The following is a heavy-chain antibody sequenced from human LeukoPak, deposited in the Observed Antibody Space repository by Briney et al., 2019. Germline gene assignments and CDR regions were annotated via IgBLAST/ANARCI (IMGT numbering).Heavy chain of an antibody. CDR2: IYHSGST. CDR3: ATSRRSIAAAWL. CDR1: GYSISSGYY. Sequence: KTSETLSLTCTVSGYSISSGYYWGWIRQPPGKGLEWIGSIYHSGSTYYNPSLKSRVTISVDTSKNQFSLKLSSVTAADTAVYYCATSRRSIAAAWLWGQGTLVTVSS. V-gene: IGHV4-38-2*02. D-gene: IGHD6-13*01. J-gene: IGHJ4*02.